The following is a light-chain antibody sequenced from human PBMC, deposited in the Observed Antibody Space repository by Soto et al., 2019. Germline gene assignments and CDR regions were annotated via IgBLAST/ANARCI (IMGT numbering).Light chain of an antibody. CDR1: QSISSY. Sequence: DIQMTQSPSSLSASVGDRVTITCRASQSISSYLNWYQQKPGKAPKLLIYAASSLQSGVPSRFSGSGSGTDFILTISSLQSEDFANYYCQQSYGTPVTFGPGTKVDIK. J-gene: IGKJ3*01. CDR3: QQSYGTPVT. V-gene: IGKV1-39*01. CDR2: AAS.